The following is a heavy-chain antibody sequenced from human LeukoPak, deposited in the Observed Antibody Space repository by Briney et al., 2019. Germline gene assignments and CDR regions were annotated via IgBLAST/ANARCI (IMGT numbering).Heavy chain of an antibody. D-gene: IGHD2-2*01. Sequence: PPETLSLTCAVYGGSFSGYYWSWIRQPPGKGLEWIGEINHSGSTNYNPSLKSRVTISVDTSKNQFSLKLSSVTAADTAVYYCARGPQYPWFDPWGQGTLVTVSS. CDR3: ARGPQYPWFDP. V-gene: IGHV4-34*01. CDR2: INHSGST. J-gene: IGHJ5*02. CDR1: GGSFSGYY.